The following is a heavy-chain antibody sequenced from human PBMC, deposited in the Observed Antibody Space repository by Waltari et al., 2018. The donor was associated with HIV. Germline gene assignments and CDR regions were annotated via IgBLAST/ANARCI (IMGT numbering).Heavy chain of an antibody. CDR1: GFTFSSYA. Sequence: EVQLVESGGTLVQPGGSLRLSCSASGFTFSSYAIHWVRQTPGEGLEYVSGIMGYGHSTYYAGSLKGRFTITRDNSKNTVWLQMRSLRAEDTAVYYCAKGNYDVLTGYYGPSFEYWGQGTLVTVSS. D-gene: IGHD3-9*01. CDR3: AKGNYDVLTGYYGPSFEY. J-gene: IGHJ4*02. CDR2: IMGYGHST. V-gene: IGHV3-64D*06.